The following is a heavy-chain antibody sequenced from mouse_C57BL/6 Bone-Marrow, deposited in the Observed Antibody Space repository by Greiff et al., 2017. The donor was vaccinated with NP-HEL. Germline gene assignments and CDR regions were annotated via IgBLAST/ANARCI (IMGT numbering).Heavy chain of an antibody. J-gene: IGHJ4*01. V-gene: IGHV1-76*01. Sequence: QVQLQQSGPELVRPGASVKLSCKASGYTFTDYYINWVKQRPGQGLEWIARIYPGSGNTYYNEKFKGKATLTAEKSSSTAYMQLSSLTSEDSAVYFCARSPRTTVGDPYAMDYWGQGTSVTVSS. CDR2: IYPGSGNT. D-gene: IGHD1-1*01. CDR3: ARSPRTTVGDPYAMDY. CDR1: GYTFTDYY.